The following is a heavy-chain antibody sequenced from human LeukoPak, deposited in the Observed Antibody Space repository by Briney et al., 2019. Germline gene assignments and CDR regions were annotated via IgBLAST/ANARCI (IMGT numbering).Heavy chain of an antibody. Sequence: SEALSLTCTVSGGSISSYYWSWIRQPPGKGLEWIGYIYYSGSTNYNPSLKSRVTISVDTSKNQFSLKLSSVTAADTAVYYCARLDSSDGRPADYCGQGTLVTVSS. V-gene: IGHV4-59*01. CDR3: ARLDSSDGRPADY. D-gene: IGHD3-22*01. CDR2: IYYSGST. CDR1: GGSISSYY. J-gene: IGHJ4*02.